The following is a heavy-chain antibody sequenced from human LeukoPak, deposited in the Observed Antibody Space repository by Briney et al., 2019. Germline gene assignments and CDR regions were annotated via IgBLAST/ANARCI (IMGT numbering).Heavy chain of an antibody. CDR2: ISSSSSTI. J-gene: IGHJ5*02. D-gene: IGHD6-6*01. CDR3: AKDPGYSSSSSWFDP. CDR1: GFTFSSYS. Sequence: GGSLRLSCAASGFTFSSYSMNWVRQAPGKGLEWVSYISSSSSTIYYADSVKGRFTISRDNAKNSLYLQMNSLRAEDTAVYYCAKDPGYSSSSSWFDPWGQGTLVTVSS. V-gene: IGHV3-48*01.